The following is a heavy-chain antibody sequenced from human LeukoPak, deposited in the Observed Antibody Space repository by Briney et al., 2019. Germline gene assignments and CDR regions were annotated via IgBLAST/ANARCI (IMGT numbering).Heavy chain of an antibody. CDR2: ISAYNGNT. Sequence: ASVKVSCKASGYTFTSYAMNWVRQAPGQGLEWMGWISAYNGNTNYAQKLQGRVTMTTDTSTSTAYMELRSLRSEDTAVYYCARDNSVRDEAWWFNPWGQGTLVTVSS. CDR3: ARDNSVRDEAWWFNP. CDR1: GYTFTSYA. D-gene: IGHD5-24*01. J-gene: IGHJ5*02. V-gene: IGHV1-18*01.